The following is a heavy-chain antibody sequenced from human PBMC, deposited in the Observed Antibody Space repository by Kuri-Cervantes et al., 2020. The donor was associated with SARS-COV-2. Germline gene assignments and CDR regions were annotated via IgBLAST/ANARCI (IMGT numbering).Heavy chain of an antibody. J-gene: IGHJ6*02. V-gene: IGHV1-18*01. CDR3: ARGVVVPAAIGRGYYYYGMDV. Sequence: ASVKVSCKASGYTFTSYGISWVRQAPGQGLEWMGWISAYNGNTNYAQKLQGRVTMTTDTSTSTAYMELSSLRSEDTAVYYCARGVVVPAAIGRGYYYYGMDVWGQGTTVTVSS. D-gene: IGHD2-2*02. CDR2: ISAYNGNT. CDR1: GYTFTSYG.